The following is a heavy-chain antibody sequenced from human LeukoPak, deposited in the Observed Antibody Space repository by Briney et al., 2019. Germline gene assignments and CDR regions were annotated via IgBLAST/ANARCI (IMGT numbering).Heavy chain of an antibody. CDR3: ARRSAGSSGSSFDY. J-gene: IGHJ4*02. Sequence: ASVKVSCKASGYTFTSYDINWVRQATGQGLEWMGWMNPNSGNTGYAQKFQGRVTITRNTSMSTAYMELSSLRSEDTAVYYCARRSAGSSGSSFDYWGQGTLVTVSS. CDR1: GYTFTSYD. CDR2: MNPNSGNT. V-gene: IGHV1-8*03. D-gene: IGHD3-10*01.